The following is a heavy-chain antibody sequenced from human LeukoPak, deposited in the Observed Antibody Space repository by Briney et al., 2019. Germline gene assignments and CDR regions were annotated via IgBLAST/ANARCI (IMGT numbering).Heavy chain of an antibody. CDR3: ARDETPYYYDSSGQDVVDY. V-gene: IGHV1-2*02. Sequence: ASVKVSCKASGYTFTGYYMHWVRQAPGQGLEWIGWINPNSGGTNYAQKFQGRVTMTRDTSISTAYMELSRLRSDDTAVYYCARDETPYYYDSSGQDVVDYWGQGTLVTVSS. CDR1: GYTFTGYY. D-gene: IGHD3-22*01. J-gene: IGHJ4*02. CDR2: INPNSGGT.